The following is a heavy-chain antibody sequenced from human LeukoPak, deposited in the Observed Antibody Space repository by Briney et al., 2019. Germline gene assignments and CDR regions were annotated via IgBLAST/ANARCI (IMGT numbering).Heavy chain of an antibody. CDR1: GVSITTYY. J-gene: IGHJ3*02. V-gene: IGHV4-59*01. D-gene: IGHD2-15*01. Sequence: SETLSLTCTVSGVSITTYYWSWIRQPPGKGLEWIGYIYYSGSTNYNPSLKSRVTISVDTSKNQFSLKLSSVTAADTAVYYCARQVEVVVAGPGAFDIWGQGTMVTVSS. CDR2: IYYSGST. CDR3: ARQVEVVVAGPGAFDI.